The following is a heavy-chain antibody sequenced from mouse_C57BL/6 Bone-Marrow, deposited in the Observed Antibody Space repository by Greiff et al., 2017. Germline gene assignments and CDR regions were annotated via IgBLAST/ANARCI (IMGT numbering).Heavy chain of an antibody. CDR1: GYTFTSYW. V-gene: IGHV1-50*01. CDR2: IDPSDSYT. J-gene: IGHJ4*01. D-gene: IGHD2-10*01. Sequence: QVQLQQPGAELVKPGASVKLSCKASGYTFTSYWMQWVKQRPGQGLEWIGEIDPSDSYTNYNQKFKGKATLTVDTSSSTAYMQLSSLTSEDSAVYYCARAYYGNYDAMDYWGRGTSVTVSS. CDR3: ARAYYGNYDAMDY.